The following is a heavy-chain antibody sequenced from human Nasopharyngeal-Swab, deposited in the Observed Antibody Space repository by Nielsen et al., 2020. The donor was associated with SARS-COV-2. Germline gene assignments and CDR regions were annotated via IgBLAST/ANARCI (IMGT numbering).Heavy chain of an antibody. Sequence: GGSLRLSCAASGFTFSSYSMNWVRQAPGKGLEWVSSISSSSSYIYYADSVKGRFTISRDNAKNSLYLQMNSLRAEDTVVYYCASLRYYDFWSGYYPKDYYYYMDVWGKGTTVTVSS. V-gene: IGHV3-21*01. CDR2: ISSSSSYI. J-gene: IGHJ6*03. D-gene: IGHD3-3*01. CDR3: ASLRYYDFWSGYYPKDYYYYMDV. CDR1: GFTFSSYS.